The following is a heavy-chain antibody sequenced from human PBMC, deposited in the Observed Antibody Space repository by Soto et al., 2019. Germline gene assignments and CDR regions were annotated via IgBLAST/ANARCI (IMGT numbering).Heavy chain of an antibody. CDR1: GGSISSGGYY. CDR2: IYYSGST. J-gene: IGHJ6*03. CDR3: ARATYCSGGSCYSVWRSYYYYMDV. V-gene: IGHV4-31*02. Sequence: SETLSLTCTVSGGSISSGGYYWSWIRHHPGKGLEWIGYIYYSGSTYYNPSLKSRVTISVDTSKNQFSLKLSSVTAADTAVYYCARATYCSGGSCYSVWRSYYYYMDVWGKGTTVTVSS. D-gene: IGHD2-15*01.